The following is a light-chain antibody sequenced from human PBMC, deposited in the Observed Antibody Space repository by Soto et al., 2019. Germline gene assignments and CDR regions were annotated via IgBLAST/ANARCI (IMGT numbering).Light chain of an antibody. V-gene: IGKV3-20*01. CDR3: QQYGASPR. CDR2: GAS. J-gene: IGKJ5*01. Sequence: DIVLTQSPGTLSLSPGERATLSCRASQSVSSSYLAWYQHKPGQAPRLLIYGASSRATGIPDRFSGSGSGTDFTVTINRLEPEDFAVYFCQQYGASPRFGQGTRLEIK. CDR1: QSVSSSY.